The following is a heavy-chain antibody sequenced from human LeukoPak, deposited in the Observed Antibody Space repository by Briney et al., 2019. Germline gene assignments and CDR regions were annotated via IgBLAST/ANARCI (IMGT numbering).Heavy chain of an antibody. Sequence: GGSLRLSCAASGFTFSSYAMSWVRQAPGKGLEWVSTISNSDGKTYYAESVKGRFTISRDNSKNTLYLQMNSLTAEDTAIYYCAKATGTLGNWDQGTLVTVSS. V-gene: IGHV3-23*01. D-gene: IGHD1-1*01. CDR3: AKATGTLGN. J-gene: IGHJ4*02. CDR2: ISNSDGKT. CDR1: GFTFSSYA.